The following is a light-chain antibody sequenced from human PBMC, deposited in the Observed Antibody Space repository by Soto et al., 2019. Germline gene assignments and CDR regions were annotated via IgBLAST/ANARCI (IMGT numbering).Light chain of an antibody. CDR3: TSYVGSDIWV. J-gene: IGLJ3*02. CDR1: SSDVGAYKY. CDR2: EVS. Sequence: QSALTQPPSASGSPGQSVTISCTGTSSDVGAYKYVSWYQQYPGKAPKLMIYEVSKRPSGVPDRFSGSKSGNTASLTVSGLQAEDEADYYCTSYVGSDIWVFGGGTKLPS. V-gene: IGLV2-8*01.